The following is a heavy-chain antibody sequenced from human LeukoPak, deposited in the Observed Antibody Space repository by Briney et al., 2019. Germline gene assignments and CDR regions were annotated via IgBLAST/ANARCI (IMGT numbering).Heavy chain of an antibody. Sequence: GGSLRLSCAASGFTFSSYSMNWVRQAPGKGLEWVSSISSSSSYIYYADSVKGRFTISRDNAKNSLYLQMNSLRAEDTAVYYCARFGEGDYYGSGSYLPFDYWGQGTLVTVSS. V-gene: IGHV3-21*01. D-gene: IGHD3-10*01. CDR2: ISSSSSYI. CDR3: ARFGEGDYYGSGSYLPFDY. J-gene: IGHJ4*02. CDR1: GFTFSSYS.